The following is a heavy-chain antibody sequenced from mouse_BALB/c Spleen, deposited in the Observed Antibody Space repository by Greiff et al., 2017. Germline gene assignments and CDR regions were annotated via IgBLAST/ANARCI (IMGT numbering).Heavy chain of an antibody. CDR1: GYTFTSYN. D-gene: IGHD4-1*01. V-gene: IGHV1-12*01. CDR2: IYPGNGDT. CDR3: ARTGSYAMDY. Sequence: QVQLQQPGAELVKPGASVKMSCKASGYTFTSYNMHWVKQTPGQGLEWIGAIYPGNGDTSYNQKFKGKATLTADKSSSTAYMQLSSLTSEDSAVYYCARTGSYAMDYWGQGTSVTVSS. J-gene: IGHJ4*01.